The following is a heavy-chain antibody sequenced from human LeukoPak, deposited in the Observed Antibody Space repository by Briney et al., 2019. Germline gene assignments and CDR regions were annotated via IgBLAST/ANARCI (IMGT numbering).Heavy chain of an antibody. D-gene: IGHD3-22*01. CDR2: INSDGSST. CDR3: AKASAMIVVVSKHFDY. J-gene: IGHJ4*02. CDR1: GFTFSSYW. V-gene: IGHV3-74*01. Sequence: PGGSLRLSCAASGFTFSSYWMHWVRQAPGKGLVWVSRINSDGSSTIYADSVKGRFTISRDNAKNTLYLEMNSLRAEDTAIYYCAKASAMIVVVSKHFDYWGQGSLVTVSS.